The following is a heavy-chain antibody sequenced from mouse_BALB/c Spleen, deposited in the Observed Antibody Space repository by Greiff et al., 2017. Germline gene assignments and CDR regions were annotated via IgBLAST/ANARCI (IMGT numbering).Heavy chain of an antibody. CDR2: ISYSGST. CDR1: GYSITSDYA. V-gene: IGHV3-2*02. Sequence: EVQLQESGPGLVKPSQSLSLTCTVTGYSITSDYAWNWIRQFPGNKLEWMGYISYSGSTSYNPSLKSRISITRDTSKNQFFLQLNSVTTEDTATYYCARGGKGWYFDVWGAGTTVTVSS. D-gene: IGHD2-1*01. J-gene: IGHJ1*01. CDR3: ARGGKGWYFDV.